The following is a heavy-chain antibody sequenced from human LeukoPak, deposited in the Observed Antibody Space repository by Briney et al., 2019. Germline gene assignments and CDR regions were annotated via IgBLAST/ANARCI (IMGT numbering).Heavy chain of an antibody. CDR1: GGTFSSYT. D-gene: IGHD1-26*01. Sequence: SVKVSCKASGGTFSSYTISWVRQAPGQGLEWMGRIIPILGIANYAQKFQGRVTITADKSTSTAYMELSSLRSEDTAVYYCARALIVGATMGAFQHWGQGTLVTVSS. CDR2: IIPILGIA. J-gene: IGHJ1*01. CDR3: ARALIVGATMGAFQH. V-gene: IGHV1-69*02.